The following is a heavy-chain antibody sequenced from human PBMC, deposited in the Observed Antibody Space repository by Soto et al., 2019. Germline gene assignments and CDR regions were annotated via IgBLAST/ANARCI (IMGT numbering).Heavy chain of an antibody. V-gene: IGHV1-69*06. D-gene: IGHD1-7*01. Sequence: SVKVSCKASGGTFSSYAISWVRQAPGQGLEWMGGIIPIFGTANYAQKFQGRVTITADKSTSTAYMELSSLRSEDTAVYYCGTSTGTMWEGPTYYYYYGMDVWGQGTTVTVSS. CDR2: IIPIFGTA. CDR1: GGTFSSYA. CDR3: GTSTGTMWEGPTYYYYYGMDV. J-gene: IGHJ6*02.